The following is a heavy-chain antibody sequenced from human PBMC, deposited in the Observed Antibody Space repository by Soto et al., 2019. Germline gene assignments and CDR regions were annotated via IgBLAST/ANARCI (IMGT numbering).Heavy chain of an antibody. CDR3: EQDLFKTRGWQAD. J-gene: IGHJ1*01. CDR1: GFNFSSYG. CDR2: ISYDGSHK. Sequence: HVQLVESGGGVVQPGRSLRLSCAVSGFNFSSYGMHWVRQAPGKGLEWVAVISYDGSHKASADSGKGRIAISRDNSEDTPVRKMHRSREEERVVYYWEQDLFKTRGWQADWDRGRLVSVSS. V-gene: IGHV3-30*18. D-gene: IGHD3-3*01.